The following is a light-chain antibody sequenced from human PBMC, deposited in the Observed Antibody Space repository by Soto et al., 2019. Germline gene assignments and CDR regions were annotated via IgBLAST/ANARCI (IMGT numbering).Light chain of an antibody. J-gene: IGLJ2*01. CDR3: CSYAGSSTLV. V-gene: IGLV2-23*01. CDR2: EGS. CDR1: SSDVGNYNL. Sequence: QSALTQPASVSGSPGQSITISCTGTSSDVGNYNLGSWYQQQPGKAPELMIDEGSKRPKGVSNRFSGSESGKTASLTISDLPAEDEADYYCCSYAGSSTLVFGGGTKLTVL.